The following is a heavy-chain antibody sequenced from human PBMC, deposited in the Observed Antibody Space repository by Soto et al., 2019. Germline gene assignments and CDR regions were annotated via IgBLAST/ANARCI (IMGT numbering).Heavy chain of an antibody. CDR1: GYSFTSYW. D-gene: IGHD4-17*01. CDR3: ARHLKVTTGLDYYYYGMDV. CDR2: IDPSDSYT. J-gene: IGHJ6*02. Sequence: LGESLKISCKGSGYSFTSYWISWVRQMPGKGLEWMGRIDPSDSYTNYSPSFQGHVTISADKSISTAYLQWSSLKASDTAMYYCARHLKVTTGLDYYYYGMDVWGQGTTVTVSS. V-gene: IGHV5-10-1*01.